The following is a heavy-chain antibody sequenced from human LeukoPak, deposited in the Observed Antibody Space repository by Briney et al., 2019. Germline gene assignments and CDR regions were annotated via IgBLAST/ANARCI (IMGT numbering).Heavy chain of an antibody. D-gene: IGHD3-10*01. CDR2: ISTTSTYT. CDR1: GFTFTTYY. J-gene: IGHJ6*02. V-gene: IGHV3-11*05. CDR3: ARENTYGSGTYYYYGIDV. Sequence: GGSLRLSCAASGFTFTTYYMSWIRKAPGKGLGWVSYISTTSTYTNYAASVKGRFTISRDNAKNSVFLQMDSLRAEDTAVYYCARENTYGSGTYYYYGIDVWGQGTTVTVSS.